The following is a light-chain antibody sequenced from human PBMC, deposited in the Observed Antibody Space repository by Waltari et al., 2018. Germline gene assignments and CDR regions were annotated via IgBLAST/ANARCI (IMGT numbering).Light chain of an antibody. CDR1: TSDVGRYHY. Sequence: QSALTQPASVSGSPGQTITIPCTGTTSDVGRYHYASWFQRHPGKAPKLIIYDVYIRPSGVSSRFSGSKSGNTASLTISGLQAEDEGDYYCSSYTDDTTLDVIFGGGTKLTVL. CDR2: DVY. V-gene: IGLV2-14*03. J-gene: IGLJ2*01. CDR3: SSYTDDTTLDVI.